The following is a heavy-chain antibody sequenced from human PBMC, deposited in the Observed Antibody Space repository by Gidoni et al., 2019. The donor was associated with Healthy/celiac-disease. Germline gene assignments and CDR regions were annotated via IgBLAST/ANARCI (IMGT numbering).Heavy chain of an antibody. CDR1: GGSFSGYY. J-gene: IGHJ5*02. V-gene: IGHV4-34*01. D-gene: IGHD3-22*01. CDR2: INHSGST. Sequence: QVQLQQWGAGLLKPSETLSLTCAAYGGSFSGYYWGWIRQPPGKGLEWVGEINHSGSTNYNPSLKNRVTISVDTSKNQFSLKLSSVTAADTAVYYCARKKYYYDSSGYFNWFDPWGQGTLVTVSS. CDR3: ARKKYYYDSSGYFNWFDP.